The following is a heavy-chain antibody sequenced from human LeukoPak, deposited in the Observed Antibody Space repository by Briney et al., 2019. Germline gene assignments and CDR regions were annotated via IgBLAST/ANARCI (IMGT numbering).Heavy chain of an antibody. CDR2: IRYDGSNK. V-gene: IGHV3-30*02. CDR3: AKLSGSGWYWSFDY. Sequence: GGSLRLSCAASGFALSGYAMHWVRQAPGKGLEWVAFIRYDGSNKYYADSVKGRFTISRDNSKNTLYLQMNSLRAEDTAVYYCAKLSGSGWYWSFDYWGQGTLVTVSS. D-gene: IGHD6-19*01. J-gene: IGHJ4*02. CDR1: GFALSGYA.